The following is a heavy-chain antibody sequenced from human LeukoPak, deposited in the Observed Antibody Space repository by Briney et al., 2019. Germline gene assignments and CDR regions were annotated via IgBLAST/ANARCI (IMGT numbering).Heavy chain of an antibody. CDR3: ARVEYGDYGDWFDP. Sequence: SETLSLTCTVSGDSISSTAHYWGWLRQPPGKGLEWIASIYYTGSTYYNPSLKSRITISVDTSKNQFSLKLSSVTPTDTAVYYCARVEYGDYGDWFDPWGQGTLVTVSS. CDR2: IYYTGST. CDR1: GDSISSTAHY. J-gene: IGHJ5*02. V-gene: IGHV4-39*01. D-gene: IGHD4-17*01.